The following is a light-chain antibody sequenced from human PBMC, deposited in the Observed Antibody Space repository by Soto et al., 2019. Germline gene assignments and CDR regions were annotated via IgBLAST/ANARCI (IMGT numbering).Light chain of an antibody. CDR1: QSISSW. V-gene: IGKV1-5*03. CDR2: KAS. J-gene: IGKJ1*01. CDR3: QQYNSFPT. Sequence: IQMTQSPSTLSASVGDRVTITCRASQSISSWLAWYQQKPGKAPKLLIYKASSLESGVPSRFSGSGYGTEFTLTISSLQPDDFATYYCQQYNSFPTFGQGTKVEIK.